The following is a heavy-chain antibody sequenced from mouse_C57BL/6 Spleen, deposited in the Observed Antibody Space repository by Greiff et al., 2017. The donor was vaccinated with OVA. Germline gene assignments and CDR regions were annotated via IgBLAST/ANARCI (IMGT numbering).Heavy chain of an antibody. CDR3: ARWSGNYVDY. Sequence: QVQLKESGAELARPGASVKLSCKASGYTFTSYGISWVKQRTGQGLEWIGEIYPRSGNTYYNEKFKGKATLTADKSSSTAYMELRSLTSEDSAVYFRARWSGNYVDYWDHGTTHTVSS. CDR1: GYTFTSYG. CDR2: IYPRSGNT. V-gene: IGHV1-81*01. D-gene: IGHD1-3*01. J-gene: IGHJ2*01.